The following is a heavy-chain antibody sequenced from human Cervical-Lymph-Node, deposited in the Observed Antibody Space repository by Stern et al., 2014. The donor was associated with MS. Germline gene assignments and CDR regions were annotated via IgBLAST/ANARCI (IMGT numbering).Heavy chain of an antibody. CDR2: FSPSTNRT. Sequence: QVQLGQSGTEVKKPGASVRISCKTTGHTVTTYSMHWIRQAPGQGLEWIAVFSPSTNRTTLAQKVQGRVTVTWDMSTSTLYLGLRSLKSDDTAVYYCATPLPFALWGQGTLVTVSS. V-gene: IGHV1-46*01. J-gene: IGHJ4*02. CDR1: GHTVTTYS. CDR3: ATPLPFAL.